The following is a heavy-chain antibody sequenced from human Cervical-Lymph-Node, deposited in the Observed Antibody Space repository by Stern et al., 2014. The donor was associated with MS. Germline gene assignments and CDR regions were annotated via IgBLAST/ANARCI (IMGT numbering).Heavy chain of an antibody. CDR2: ISSSSSTI. J-gene: IGHJ3*02. V-gene: IGHV3-48*02. CDR1: GFTFSSYS. CDR3: ARADSSGWFDAFDI. Sequence: EVQLEESGGGLVQPGGSLRLSCAASGFTFSSYSMNWVRQAPGKGLEWVSYISSSSSTIYYADSVKGRFTISRDNAKNSLYLQMNSLRDEDTAVYYCARADSSGWFDAFDIWGQGTMVTVSS. D-gene: IGHD6-19*01.